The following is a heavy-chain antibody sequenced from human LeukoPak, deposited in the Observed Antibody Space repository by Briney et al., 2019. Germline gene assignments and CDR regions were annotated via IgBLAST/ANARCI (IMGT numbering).Heavy chain of an antibody. CDR3: ARVARIAAAGYFDY. D-gene: IGHD6-13*01. Sequence: GGSLRLSCAASGFTFSSYGMHWVRQAPGKGLEWVAVIWYDGSNKYYADSVKGRFTISRDNSKNTLYLQMNSLRAEDTVVYYCARVARIAAAGYFDYWGQGALVTVSS. CDR2: IWYDGSNK. V-gene: IGHV3-33*01. J-gene: IGHJ4*02. CDR1: GFTFSSYG.